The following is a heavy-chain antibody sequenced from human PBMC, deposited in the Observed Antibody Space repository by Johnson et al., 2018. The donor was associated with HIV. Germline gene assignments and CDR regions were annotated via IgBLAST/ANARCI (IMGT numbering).Heavy chain of an antibody. J-gene: IGHJ3*02. D-gene: IGHD1-26*01. V-gene: IGHV3-20*04. CDR2: INWNGGST. CDR3: TTEVGATQNAFDI. CDR1: GFTSDDYG. Sequence: VQLVDSGGGFDKPGGSLRLSCAASGFTSDDYGMSWVRQAPGKGLEWVSGINWNGGSTGYADSVKGRFTISRDNAKNSLYLQMNSLKTEDTAVYYCTTEVGATQNAFDIWGQGTMVTVSS.